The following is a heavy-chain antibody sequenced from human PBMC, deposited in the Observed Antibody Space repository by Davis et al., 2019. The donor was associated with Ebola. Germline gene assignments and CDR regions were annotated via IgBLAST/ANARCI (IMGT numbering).Heavy chain of an antibody. Sequence: GGSLRLSCAASGFTFNNYAMSWVRQAPGKGLEWVAVISYDGSNKYYADSVKGRFTISRDNSKNTLYLQMNSLRAEDTAVYYCAKSGLSFGVVKYHYGMDVWGKGTTVTVSS. CDR2: ISYDGSNK. V-gene: IGHV3-30*18. J-gene: IGHJ6*04. CDR1: GFTFNNYA. D-gene: IGHD3-3*01. CDR3: AKSGLSFGVVKYHYGMDV.